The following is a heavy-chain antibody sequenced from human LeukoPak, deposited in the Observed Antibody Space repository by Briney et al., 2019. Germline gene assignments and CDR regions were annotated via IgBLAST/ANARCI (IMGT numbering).Heavy chain of an antibody. J-gene: IGHJ4*02. D-gene: IGHD6-13*01. CDR2: TNAGNGNT. CDR3: ARGAAGGTFNY. CDR1: GYTYTSYA. Sequence: ASGKVSCKASGYTYTSYAMHWVRQATGQRLEWMGWTNAGNGNTKYSQKFQGRVTITRDTSASTAYMELSSLRSEDTAVYYCARGAAGGTFNYWGQGTLVTVSS. V-gene: IGHV1-3*01.